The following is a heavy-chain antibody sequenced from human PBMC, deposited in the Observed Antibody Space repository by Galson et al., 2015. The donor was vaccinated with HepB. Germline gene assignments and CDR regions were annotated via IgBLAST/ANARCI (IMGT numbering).Heavy chain of an antibody. CDR3: AGGLGYDSSGYSIRYDY. CDR2: SSSSSSTI. V-gene: IGHV3-48*02. CDR1: GFTFSSYS. D-gene: IGHD3-22*01. Sequence: SLRLSCAASGFTFSSYSMYWVRQAPGEGLEWVSYSSSSSSTIYYADSVKGRFTISRDNAKNSLSLQMNSLRDEDTAVYYCAGGLGYDSSGYSIRYDYWGQGTLVTVSS. J-gene: IGHJ4*02.